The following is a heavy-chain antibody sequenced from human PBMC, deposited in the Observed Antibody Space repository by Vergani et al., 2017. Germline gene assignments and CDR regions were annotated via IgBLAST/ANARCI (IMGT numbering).Heavy chain of an antibody. CDR2: ISSSSSYI. CDR1: GFTFSIYS. CDR3: ARDYGSGPPQSRRLLYDIGWFDP. J-gene: IGHJ5*02. D-gene: IGHD3-10*01. V-gene: IGHV3-21*01. Sequence: EVQLVESGGGLVKPGGSLRLSCAASGFTFSIYSMNWVRQAPGKGLEWVSSISSSSSYIYYADSVKGRFTISRDNAKNSLYLQMSSVRADDTAVYYCARDYGSGPPQSRRLLYDIGWFDPWGQGTLVTVSS.